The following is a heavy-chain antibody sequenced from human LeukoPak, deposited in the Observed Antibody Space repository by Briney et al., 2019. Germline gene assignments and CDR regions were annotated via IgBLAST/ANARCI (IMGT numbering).Heavy chain of an antibody. D-gene: IGHD1-26*01. CDR3: ATRIVGATQGYFDY. CDR2: ISGSGGST. CDR1: GFTFSSYG. J-gene: IGHJ4*02. Sequence: GGSLRLSCAASGFTFSSYGMHWVRQAPGKGLEWVSAISGSGGSTYYADSVKGRFTISRDNSKNTLYLQMNSLRAEDTAVYYCATRIVGATQGYFDYWGQGTLVTVSS. V-gene: IGHV3-23*01.